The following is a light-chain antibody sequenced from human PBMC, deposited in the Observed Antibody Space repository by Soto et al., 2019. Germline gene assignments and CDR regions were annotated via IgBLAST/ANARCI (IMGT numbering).Light chain of an antibody. Sequence: QSALTQPASVPGSPGQSITISCTGSNSDVGAYNYVYWYQQHPGKAPTFIIYDVSYRPSGVSTRFSGSKSGNTASLTISGLQAEDEADYYCSSYTNNSTLVFGGGTKVTVL. CDR2: DVS. CDR1: NSDVGAYNY. V-gene: IGLV2-14*01. J-gene: IGLJ2*01. CDR3: SSYTNNSTLV.